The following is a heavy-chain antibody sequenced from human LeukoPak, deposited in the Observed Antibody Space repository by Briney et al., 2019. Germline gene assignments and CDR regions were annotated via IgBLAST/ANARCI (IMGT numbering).Heavy chain of an antibody. CDR1: GVSITNYY. Sequence: SKTLPLTCIVSGVSITNYYWTWIRQPPGEGLEWIGYVFYTGSTNYNPSLESRVTISVDTSKNQVSLKLTSMTAADTAVYYCATYSTASVGFHYWGRGTLVTVSS. J-gene: IGHJ4*02. CDR3: ATYSTASVGFHY. V-gene: IGHV4-59*01. CDR2: VFYTGST. D-gene: IGHD6-13*01.